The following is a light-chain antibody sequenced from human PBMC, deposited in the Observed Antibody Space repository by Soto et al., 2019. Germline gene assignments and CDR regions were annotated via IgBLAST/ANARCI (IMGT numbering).Light chain of an antibody. J-gene: IGKJ4*01. V-gene: IGKV3-20*01. CDR1: QSVSSN. Sequence: EIVMTQSPATLSVSPGERATLSCRASQSVSSNLAWYQQKPGQAPRLLIYGASSRATGIPDRFSGSGSGTDFTLTISRLEPEDFAVYYCQQYGSSPLTFGGGTKVAI. CDR3: QQYGSSPLT. CDR2: GAS.